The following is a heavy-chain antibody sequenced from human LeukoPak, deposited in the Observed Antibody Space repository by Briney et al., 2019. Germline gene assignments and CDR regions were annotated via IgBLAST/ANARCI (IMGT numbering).Heavy chain of an antibody. CDR1: GGSFSGYY. D-gene: IGHD3-22*01. CDR2: INHSGST. V-gene: IGHV4-34*01. J-gene: IGHJ4*02. CDR3: ARVRRYYDSSGYYRNPLFDY. Sequence: SETLSLTCAVYGGSFSGYYWSWIRQPPGKGLEWIGEINHSGSTNYNPSLKSRVTISVDTSKNQFSLKLSSVTAADTAVYDCARVRRYYDSSGYYRNPLFDYWGQGTPVTVSS.